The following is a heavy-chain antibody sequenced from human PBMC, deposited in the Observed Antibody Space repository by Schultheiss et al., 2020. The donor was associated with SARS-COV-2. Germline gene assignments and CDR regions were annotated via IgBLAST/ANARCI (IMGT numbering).Heavy chain of an antibody. J-gene: IGHJ6*02. CDR3: ARGAGGYCSGGSCYSYHYYGMDV. V-gene: IGHV4-31*03. CDR2: IYYSGST. D-gene: IGHD2-15*01. CDR1: GGSISSGGYY. Sequence: LRLSCTVSGGSISSGGYYWSWIRQHPGKGLEWIGYIYYSGSTYYNPSLKSRVTISVDTSKNQFSLKLSSVTAADTAVYYCARGAGGYCSGGSCYSYHYYGMDVWGQGTTVTVSS.